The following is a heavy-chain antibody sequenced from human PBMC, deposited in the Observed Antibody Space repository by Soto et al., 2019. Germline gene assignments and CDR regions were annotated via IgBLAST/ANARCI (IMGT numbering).Heavy chain of an antibody. CDR3: AKEEGNYYDSSGYPNDY. D-gene: IGHD3-22*01. Sequence: VQLLESGGGLVQPGGSLRLSCAASGFTFSSYAMNWVRQAPGKGLEWVSAISGSGGSAYYADSVKGRFSISRDNSKNTLYLQMNSLRAEDTAVYYCAKEEGNYYDSSGYPNDYWGQGTLVTVSS. CDR1: GFTFSSYA. J-gene: IGHJ4*02. V-gene: IGHV3-23*01. CDR2: ISGSGGSA.